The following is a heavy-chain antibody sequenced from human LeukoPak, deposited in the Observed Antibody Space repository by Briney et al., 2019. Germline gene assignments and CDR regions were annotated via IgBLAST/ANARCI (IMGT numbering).Heavy chain of an antibody. D-gene: IGHD1-26*01. CDR1: GYTFTSYY. Sequence: ASVKVSCKASGYTFTSYYMHWVRQAPGQGLEWMGIINPSGGSTGYAQKFQGRVTMTRDTSTSTVYMELSSLRSEDTAVYYCVRVLREPLVFDYWGQGTLVTVSS. CDR3: VRVLREPLVFDY. V-gene: IGHV1-46*01. CDR2: INPSGGST. J-gene: IGHJ4*02.